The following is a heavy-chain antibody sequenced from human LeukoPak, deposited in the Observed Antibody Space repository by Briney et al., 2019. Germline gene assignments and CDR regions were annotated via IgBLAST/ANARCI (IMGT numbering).Heavy chain of an antibody. J-gene: IGHJ4*02. D-gene: IGHD2-2*01. CDR1: GFTFSSYA. V-gene: IGHV3-30-3*01. Sequence: PGGSLRLSCAASGFTFSSYAMHWVRQAPGKGLEWVAVISYDGSNKYYTDSVKGRFTISRDNSKNTLYLQMNSLRAEDTAVYYCARDQENTRSLIVVVPAAGFDYWGQGTLVTVSS. CDR3: ARDQENTRSLIVVVPAAGFDY. CDR2: ISYDGSNK.